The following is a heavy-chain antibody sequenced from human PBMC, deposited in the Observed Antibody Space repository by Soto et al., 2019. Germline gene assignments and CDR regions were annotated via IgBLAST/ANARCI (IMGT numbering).Heavy chain of an antibody. J-gene: IGHJ4*02. D-gene: IGHD2-15*01. CDR2: INPSGGST. V-gene: IGHV1-46*03. Sequence: ASVKVSCKASGYTFTSYYMHWVLQAPGQGLEWMGIINPSGGSTSYAQKFQGRVTMTRDTSTSTVYMELSSLRSEDTAVYYCARVYCSGGSCSSIDYWGQGTLVTVSS. CDR3: ARVYCSGGSCSSIDY. CDR1: GYTFTSYY.